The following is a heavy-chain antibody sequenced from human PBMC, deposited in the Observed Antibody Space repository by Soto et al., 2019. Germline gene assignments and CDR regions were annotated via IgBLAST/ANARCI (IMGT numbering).Heavy chain of an antibody. CDR3: ARDQKDTAMVNDAFDI. D-gene: IGHD5-18*01. J-gene: IGHJ3*02. V-gene: IGHV4-30-4*01. CDR2: IYYSGST. CDR1: GGSISSGDYY. Sequence: QVQLQESGPGLVKPSQTLSLTCTVSGGSISSGDYYWSWIRQPPGEGLEWIGYIYYSGSTYYNPSLKSRVTISVDTSKNQFSLKLSSVTAADTAVYYCARDQKDTAMVNDAFDIWGQGTMVTVSS.